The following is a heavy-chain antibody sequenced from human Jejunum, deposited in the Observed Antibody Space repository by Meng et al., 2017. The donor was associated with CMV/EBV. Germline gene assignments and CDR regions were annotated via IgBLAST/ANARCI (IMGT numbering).Heavy chain of an antibody. CDR1: RYTFTDYY. J-gene: IGHJ2*01. D-gene: IGHD1-14*01. Sequence: KVSRYTFTDYYIHWVQQAPGKGLEWMGLVDPEDGETIYAEKSQGRVTISADTSTDTIYMELSSLRSEDTAVYFCALGLYTTSWFFDLWGRGTLVTVSS. CDR2: VDPEDGET. CDR3: ALGLYTTSWFFDL. V-gene: IGHV1-69-2*01.